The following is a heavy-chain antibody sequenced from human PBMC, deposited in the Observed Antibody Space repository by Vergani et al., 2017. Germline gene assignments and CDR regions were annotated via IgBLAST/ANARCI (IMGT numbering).Heavy chain of an antibody. CDR2: ISYDGSNK. D-gene: IGHD3-9*01. V-gene: IGHV3-30-3*01. Sequence: QVQLVESGGGVVQPGRSLRLSCAASGFTFSSYAMHWVRQAPGKGLEWVAVISYDGSNKYYADSVKGRFTISRDNSKNTLYLQMNSLRAEDTAVYYCARDGYDILPGYYNLLDYWGQGTLVTVSS. CDR3: ARDGYDILPGYYNLLDY. CDR1: GFTFSSYA. J-gene: IGHJ4*02.